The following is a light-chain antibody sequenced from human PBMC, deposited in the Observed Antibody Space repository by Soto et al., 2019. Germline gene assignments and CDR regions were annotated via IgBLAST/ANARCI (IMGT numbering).Light chain of an antibody. J-gene: IGLJ3*02. CDR2: DTN. V-gene: IGLV7-46*01. CDR1: TGAVTSGHF. CDR3: LLTYNAARV. Sequence: QTVVTQEPSRTVSPGGTVILTCGSNTGAVTSGHFTYWFQQKPGKAPRTLIYDTNNKYYWAPARFSGSILGAQAALTQSGAQPEDESDYYCLLTYNAARVFVGGTTLPVL.